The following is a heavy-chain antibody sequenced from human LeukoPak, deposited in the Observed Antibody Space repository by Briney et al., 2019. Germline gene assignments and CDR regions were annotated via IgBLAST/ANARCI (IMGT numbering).Heavy chain of an antibody. CDR2: IYTSGST. V-gene: IGHV4-61*02. D-gene: IGHD3-3*01. J-gene: IGHJ3*02. Sequence: SETLSLTCTVSGGSISSGSYYWSWIRQPAGKGLEWIGRIYTSGSTNYNPSLKSRVTISVDTSKNQFSLKLSSVTAADTAVYYCASQSYDFWSGYSNAFDIWGQGTMVTVSS. CDR3: ASQSYDFWSGYSNAFDI. CDR1: GGSISSGSYY.